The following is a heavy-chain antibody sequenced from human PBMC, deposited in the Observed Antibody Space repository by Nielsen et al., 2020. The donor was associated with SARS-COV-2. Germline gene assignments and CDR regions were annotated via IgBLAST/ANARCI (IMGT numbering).Heavy chain of an antibody. CDR2: IDWDDDK. J-gene: IGHJ6*02. CDR1: GFSLSTSGMR. V-gene: IGHV2-70*01. Sequence: SGPTLVKPTQTLTLTCPFSGFSLSTSGMRVSWIRQPPGKALEWLALIDWDDDKYYSTSLKTRLTISKDTSKNQVVLTMTNMDPVDTATYYCARILGGYSYGYDYGMDVWGQWTTVTVSS. CDR3: ARILGGYSYGYDYGMDV. D-gene: IGHD5-18*01.